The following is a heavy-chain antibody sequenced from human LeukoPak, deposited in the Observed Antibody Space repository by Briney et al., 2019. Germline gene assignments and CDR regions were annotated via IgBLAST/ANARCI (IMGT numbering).Heavy chain of an antibody. CDR2: LYSGGNT. D-gene: IGHD2-15*01. CDR1: QFTVSSNY. J-gene: IGHJ4*02. CDR3: ARVYAAYYFDY. V-gene: IGHV3-53*01. Sequence: GGSLRLSCAASQFTVSSNYMSWVRQAPGKGLEWVSVLYSGGNTYYADSVKGRFTISRDNSKNTLYLQMNSLRGEDTAVYYCARVYAAYYFDYWGQGTLVTVSS.